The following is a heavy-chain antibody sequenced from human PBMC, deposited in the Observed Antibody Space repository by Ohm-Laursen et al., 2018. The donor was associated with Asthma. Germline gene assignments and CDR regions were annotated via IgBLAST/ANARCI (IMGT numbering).Heavy chain of an antibody. V-gene: IGHV3-33*05. J-gene: IGHJ1*01. CDR2: ISYDGSNI. CDR3: ARIGPEWELPGREYSLHH. D-gene: IGHD1-26*01. Sequence: SLRLSCAASGFIFSSYAMHWVRQAPGKGLEWVAFISYDGSNIYYGDSVKGRFTVFRDNSNYILYLQMNSLRAEDTALYYCARIGPEWELPGREYSLHHWGQGTQVTVSS. CDR1: GFIFSSYA.